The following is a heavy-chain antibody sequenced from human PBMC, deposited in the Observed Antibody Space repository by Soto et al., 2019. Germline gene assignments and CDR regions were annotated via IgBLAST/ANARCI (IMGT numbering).Heavy chain of an antibody. V-gene: IGHV4-59*08. Sequence: SETLSLTCTVSGGSISSYYWSWIRQPPGKGLEWIGYIYNSGSTNYNPSLKSRVTISADTSKNQFSLKLSSVTAADTAVYYCARHLYIVATFDYWGQGTQVTVPQ. J-gene: IGHJ4*02. CDR2: IYNSGST. CDR1: GGSISSYY. D-gene: IGHD5-12*01. CDR3: ARHLYIVATFDY.